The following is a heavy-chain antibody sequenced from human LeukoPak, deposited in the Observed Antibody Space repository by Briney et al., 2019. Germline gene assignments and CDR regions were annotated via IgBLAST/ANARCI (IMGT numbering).Heavy chain of an antibody. D-gene: IGHD2-2*02. V-gene: IGHV4-34*01. J-gene: IGHJ4*02. Sequence: SETLSLTCAVYGESFSGYYWSWIRQPPGKGLEWIGEINHSGSTNYNPSLKSRVTISVDTSKNQFSLKLSSVTAADTAVYYCARGTGYCSSTSCYRGLGLDYWGQGTLVTVSS. CDR2: INHSGST. CDR3: ARGTGYCSSTSCYRGLGLDY. CDR1: GESFSGYY.